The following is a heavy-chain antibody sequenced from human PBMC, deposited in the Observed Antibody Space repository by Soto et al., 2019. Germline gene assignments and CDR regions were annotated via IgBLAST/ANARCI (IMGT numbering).Heavy chain of an antibody. CDR1: GFTFSSYG. D-gene: IGHD5-18*01. J-gene: IGHJ4*02. V-gene: IGHV3-30*18. CDR3: AKDQGRYSYGYLGFDY. CDR2: ISYDGSNK. Sequence: GGSLRLSCAASGFTFSSYGMHWVRQAPGKGLEWVAVISYDGSNKYYADSVKGRFTISRDNSKNTLYLQMNSLRAEDTAVYYCAKDQGRYSYGYLGFDYWGQGTLVPVAS.